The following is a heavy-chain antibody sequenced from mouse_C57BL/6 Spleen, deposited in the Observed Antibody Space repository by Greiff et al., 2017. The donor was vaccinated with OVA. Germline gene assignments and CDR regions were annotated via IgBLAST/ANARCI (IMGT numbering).Heavy chain of an antibody. CDR2: ISSGSSTI. CDR1: GFTFSDYG. V-gene: IGHV5-17*01. D-gene: IGHD2-4*01. Sequence: EVQLVESGGGLVKPGGSLKLSCAASGFTFSDYGMYWVRQAPEKGLEWVAYISSGSSTIYYADKVKGRFTISRDNAKNTLYLQMTSLRSEDTSTNYYAPARFDYDYGGFAYWGQGTLVTVSA. J-gene: IGHJ3*01. CDR3: APARFDYDYGGFAY.